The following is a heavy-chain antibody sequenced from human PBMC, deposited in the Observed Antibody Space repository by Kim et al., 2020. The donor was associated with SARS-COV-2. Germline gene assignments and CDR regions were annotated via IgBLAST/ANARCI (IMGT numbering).Heavy chain of an antibody. V-gene: IGHV3-73*01. J-gene: IGHJ3*02. CDR1: GFTFSGSA. CDR3: TCVPGTTLACWDAFD. CDR2: IRRKANSYAT. Sequence: GGSLRLSCAASGFTFSGSAMHWVRQASGKGLEWVGRIRRKANSYATAYAASVKVRFTISRDDSKNSPYLQINSLKTDDTAVCYCTCVPGTTLACWDAFD. D-gene: IGHD1-1*01.